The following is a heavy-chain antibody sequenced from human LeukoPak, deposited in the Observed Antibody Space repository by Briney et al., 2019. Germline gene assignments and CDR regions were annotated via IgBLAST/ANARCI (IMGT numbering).Heavy chain of an antibody. CDR1: GYTFTSYY. D-gene: IGHD2-2*02. V-gene: IGHV1-46*01. CDR3: ARDWDVVVPAAIEGADY. J-gene: IGHJ4*02. Sequence: ASVKVSCKASGYTFTSYYMHWVRQAPGQGLEWMGIINPSGGSTSYAQKFQGRVTMTRDTSTSTAYMELSRLRSDDTAVYYCARDWDVVVPAAIEGADYWGQGTLVTVSS. CDR2: INPSGGST.